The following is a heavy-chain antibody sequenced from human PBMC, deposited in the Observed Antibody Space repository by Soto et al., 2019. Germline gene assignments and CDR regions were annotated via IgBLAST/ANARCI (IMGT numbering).Heavy chain of an antibody. J-gene: IGHJ6*02. Sequence: QVQLVQSGAEVKKPGASVKVSCKASGYTFTSYGISWVRQAPGQGLEWMGWISAYNGNTNYAQKLQGRVTMTTDTSTSRVYMELRGMRSDVTAVYYCARVGVTMIVVGYYGMDVWGQGTTVTV. D-gene: IGHD3-22*01. CDR1: GYTFTSYG. V-gene: IGHV1-18*01. CDR2: ISAYNGNT. CDR3: ARVGVTMIVVGYYGMDV.